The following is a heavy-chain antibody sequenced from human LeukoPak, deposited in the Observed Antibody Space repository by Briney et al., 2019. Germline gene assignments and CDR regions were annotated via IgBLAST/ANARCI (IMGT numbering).Heavy chain of an antibody. Sequence: GASVTVSCKASGYTFTSYYIFWVRQAPGQGLEWMGIINPRTGSTSYSQKFQGRVTMTRDMSTSTVYMELSSLRSEDTALYYCARGVHVRVYDSNPHYGHYWGQGTLVTVSS. CDR1: GYTFTSYY. CDR2: INPRTGST. D-gene: IGHD3-22*01. V-gene: IGHV1-46*01. CDR3: ARGVHVRVYDSNPHYGHY. J-gene: IGHJ4*02.